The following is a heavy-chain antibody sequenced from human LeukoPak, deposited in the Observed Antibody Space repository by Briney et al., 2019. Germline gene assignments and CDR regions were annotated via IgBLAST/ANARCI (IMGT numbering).Heavy chain of an antibody. CDR3: ARDGGSSTSPPDY. D-gene: IGHD2-2*01. CDR1: GGTFSSYA. J-gene: IGHJ4*02. Sequence: SVKVSCKASGGTFSSYAISWVRQAPGQGLEWMGGIIPILGTANYAQKFQGRVTITADESTSTAYMELSSLRSEDTAVYYCARDGGSSTSPPDYWGQGTLVTVSS. V-gene: IGHV1-69*13. CDR2: IIPILGTA.